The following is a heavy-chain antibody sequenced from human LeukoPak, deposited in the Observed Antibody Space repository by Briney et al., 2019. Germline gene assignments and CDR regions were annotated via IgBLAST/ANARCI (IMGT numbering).Heavy chain of an antibody. D-gene: IGHD3-3*01. Sequence: GGSLRLSCAASGFTFSSYSMNWVRQAPGKGLEWVSIIKQDGSEKYYVDSVKGRFTLSRDNAQNSLYLQMNRLRADDTAVYYCARERNTDFWSGYYTNYFDYWGQGTLDTVSS. CDR2: IKQDGSEK. CDR3: ARERNTDFWSGYYTNYFDY. CDR1: GFTFSSYS. V-gene: IGHV3-7*01. J-gene: IGHJ4*02.